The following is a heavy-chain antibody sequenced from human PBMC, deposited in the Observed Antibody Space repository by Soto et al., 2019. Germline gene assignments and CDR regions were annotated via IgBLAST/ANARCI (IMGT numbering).Heavy chain of an antibody. V-gene: IGHV4-4*02. CDR2: MYPSGRT. Sequence: QMQLQESGPGLVTPSGTLSLTCSVSGVSISSINWWTWVRQAPGKGLEWIGEMYPSGRTTYNPSLQNRVTISVDNSKNHLSLTLTSVTAADTAVYYCARCLHCSNGGRFDPWGQGALVTVSS. D-gene: IGHD2-8*01. CDR3: ARCLHCSNGGRFDP. J-gene: IGHJ5*02. CDR1: GVSISSINW.